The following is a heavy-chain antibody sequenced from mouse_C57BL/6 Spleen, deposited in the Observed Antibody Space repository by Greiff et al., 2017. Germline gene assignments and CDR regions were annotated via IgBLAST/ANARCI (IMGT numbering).Heavy chain of an antibody. Sequence: VQLQQPGPELVKPGASVKIPCKASGYTFTDYNMDWVKQSPGKSLEWIGDINPNNGGTIYNQKFKGKATLTVDKSSSTAYMELRSLTSEDTSGDYWALYCSSYGFAYWGQGTLLTVSA. CDR2: INPNNGGT. V-gene: IGHV1-18*01. CDR3: ALYCSSYGFAY. D-gene: IGHD3-2*02. J-gene: IGHJ3*01. CDR1: GYTFTDYN.